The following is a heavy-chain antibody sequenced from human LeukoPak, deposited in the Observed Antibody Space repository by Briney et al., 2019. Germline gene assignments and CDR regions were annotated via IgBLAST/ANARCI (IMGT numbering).Heavy chain of an antibody. Sequence: PGGSLRLSCAPSVFTFNNFAMSWVRQARGGGLDWVLAISESGDKTFYADSVKGRVSISRDTSKRTLFLQMNNLRGEHTSLYYCARDSANNHQGEYYFDYWRRGDLDPVSS. CDR3: ARDSANNHQGEYYFDY. D-gene: IGHD1/OR15-1a*01. V-gene: IGHV3-23*01. CDR1: VFTFNNFA. J-gene: IGHJ4*02. CDR2: ISESGDKT.